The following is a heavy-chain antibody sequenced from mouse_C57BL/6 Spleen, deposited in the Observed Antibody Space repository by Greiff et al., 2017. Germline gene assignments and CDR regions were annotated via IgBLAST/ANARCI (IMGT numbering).Heavy chain of an antibody. CDR3: APSDGYYVHFDY. CDR1: GYAFSSSW. D-gene: IGHD2-3*01. V-gene: IGHV1-82*01. CDR2: ISPGGGAT. Sequence: QVQLQQPGPELVKPGASVKISCKASGYAFSSSWMNWVKQRPGRGLEWIGRISPGGGATNYNGTFKGKATLTADKSSSTAYMQLSSLTSEDSAVVFCAPSDGYYVHFDYWGQGTTLTVSS. J-gene: IGHJ2*01.